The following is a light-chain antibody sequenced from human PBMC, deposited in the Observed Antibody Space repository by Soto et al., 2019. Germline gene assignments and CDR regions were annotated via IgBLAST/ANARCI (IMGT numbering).Light chain of an antibody. CDR1: QSVSGN. J-gene: IGKJ4*01. Sequence: EIMMTQSPATLSVSPGERATLSCRASQSVSGNLAWYQQKPGQAPRLLIYGASTRATGIPARFSGSGSGTEFNLTISSLQSEDFAVYYCQQYNNWPPLTFGGGTKVEIK. V-gene: IGKV3-15*01. CDR2: GAS. CDR3: QQYNNWPPLT.